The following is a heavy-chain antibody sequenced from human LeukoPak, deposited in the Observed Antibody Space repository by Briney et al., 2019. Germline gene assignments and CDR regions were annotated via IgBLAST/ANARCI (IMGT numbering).Heavy chain of an antibody. D-gene: IGHD4-23*01. V-gene: IGHV1-24*01. Sequence: ASVKVSCKVSGYTLTELSMHWVRQAPGKGLECMGGFDPEDGETIYAQKFQGRVTMTEDTSTDTAYMELSSLRSEDTAVYYCATDLGGNSYYFDYWGQGTLVTVSS. CDR3: ATDLGGNSYYFDY. CDR2: FDPEDGET. J-gene: IGHJ4*02. CDR1: GYTLTELS.